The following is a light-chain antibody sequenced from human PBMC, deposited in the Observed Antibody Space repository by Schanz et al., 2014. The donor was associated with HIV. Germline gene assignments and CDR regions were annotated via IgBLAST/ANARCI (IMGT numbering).Light chain of an antibody. CDR2: VNT. Sequence: QSVLTQPPSVSGAPGQRVTISCTGSSSNIGAGYDVHWYQQLPGTAPKLLIYVNTNRPSGVPDRFSGSKSVTSASLAITGLRAEDEADYYCLSYDSSLKGYVFGTGTKLTVL. V-gene: IGLV1-40*01. CDR3: LSYDSSLKGYV. J-gene: IGLJ1*01. CDR1: SSNIGAGYD.